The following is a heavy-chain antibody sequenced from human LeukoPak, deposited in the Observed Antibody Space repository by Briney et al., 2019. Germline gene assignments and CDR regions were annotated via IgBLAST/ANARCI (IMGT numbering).Heavy chain of an antibody. CDR1: GGTFSSYA. CDR2: IIPIFGTA. CDR3: ARDPHLFCGSASCYFHDY. D-gene: IGHD2-2*01. V-gene: IGHV1-69*06. J-gene: IGHJ4*02. Sequence: GASVKVSCKASGGTFSSYAISWVRQAPGQGLEWMGGIIPIFGTANYAQKFQGRVTITADKSTSTAYMELSSLRSEDTAVYYCARDPHLFCGSASCYFHDYWGQATLVTVSS.